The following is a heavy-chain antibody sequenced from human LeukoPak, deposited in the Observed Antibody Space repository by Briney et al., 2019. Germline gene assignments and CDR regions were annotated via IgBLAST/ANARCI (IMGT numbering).Heavy chain of an antibody. D-gene: IGHD3-22*01. CDR2: IYYSGST. V-gene: IGHV4-39*01. Sequence: PSETLSLTCIVSGGSISSSSYYWGWVRQPPGKGLEWIGSIYYSGSTYYNPSLKSRVTISVDTSKNQFSLKLSSVTAADTAVYYCARHPWDSSGYYLDYWGQGTLVTDSS. J-gene: IGHJ4*02. CDR3: ARHPWDSSGYYLDY. CDR1: GGSISSSSYY.